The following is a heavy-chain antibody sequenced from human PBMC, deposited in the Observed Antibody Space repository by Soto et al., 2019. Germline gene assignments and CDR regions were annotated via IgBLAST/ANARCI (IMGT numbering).Heavy chain of an antibody. D-gene: IGHD3-3*01. CDR1: GGSISSYY. V-gene: IGHV4-59*08. Sequence: SETLSLTCTVSGGSISSYYWSWIRQPPGKGLEWIGYIYYSGSTNYNPSLKSRVTISVDTSKNQFSLKLSSVTAADTAVYYRARNYDFWSGYLDYWGQGTLVTVSS. CDR2: IYYSGST. J-gene: IGHJ4*02. CDR3: ARNYDFWSGYLDY.